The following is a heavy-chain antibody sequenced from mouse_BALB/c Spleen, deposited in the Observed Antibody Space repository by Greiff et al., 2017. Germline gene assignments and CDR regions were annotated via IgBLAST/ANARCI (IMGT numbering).Heavy chain of an antibody. J-gene: IGHJ4*01. CDR3: ARWGAMDY. CDR1: GYAFTNYL. Sequence: VQLQQSGAELVRPGTSVKVSCKASGYAFTNYLIEWVKQRPGQGLEWIGVINPGSGGTNYNEKFKGKATLTADKSSSTAYMQLSSLTSDDSAVYFCARWGAMDYWGQGTSVTVSA. CDR2: INPGSGGT. V-gene: IGHV1-54*01.